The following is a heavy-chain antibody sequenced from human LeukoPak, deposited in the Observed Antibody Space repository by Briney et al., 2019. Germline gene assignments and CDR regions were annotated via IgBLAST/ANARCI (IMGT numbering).Heavy chain of an antibody. D-gene: IGHD1-14*01. CDR3: ARCKTGYGMDV. V-gene: IGHV4-31*03. Sequence: SETLSLTCTVSGGSISSGGYYWSWIRQHPGKGLEWIGYIYYSGSTYYNPSLKSRVTISVDTSKNQFSLKLSSVTAADTAVYYCARCKTGYGMDVWGQGTTVTVSS. J-gene: IGHJ6*02. CDR2: IYYSGST. CDR1: GGSISSGGYY.